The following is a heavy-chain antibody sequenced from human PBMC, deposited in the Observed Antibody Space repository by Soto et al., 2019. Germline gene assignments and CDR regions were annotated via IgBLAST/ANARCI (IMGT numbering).Heavy chain of an antibody. CDR3: ARARTVLRFLEWLPDYFDY. CDR2: TSSSSSYI. CDR1: GFTFSSYS. J-gene: IGHJ4*02. V-gene: IGHV3-21*01. D-gene: IGHD3-3*01. Sequence: GGSLRLSCAASGFTFSSYSMNWVRQAPGKGLEWVSSTSSSSSYIYYADSVKGRFTISRDNAKNSLYLQMNSLRAEDTAVYYCARARTVLRFLEWLPDYFDYWGQGTLVTVSS.